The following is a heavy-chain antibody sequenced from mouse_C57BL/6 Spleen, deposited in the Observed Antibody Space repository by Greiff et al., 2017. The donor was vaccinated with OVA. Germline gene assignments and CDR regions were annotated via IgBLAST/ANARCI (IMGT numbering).Heavy chain of an antibody. CDR2: ISSGGGNT. CDR3: ARRDDGYFYFAY. D-gene: IGHD2-3*01. CDR1: GFTFSSYT. J-gene: IGHJ3*01. Sequence: EVHLVESGGGLVKPGGSLKLSCAASGFTFSSYTMSWVRQTPEKRLEWVATISSGGGNTYYTDSVQGRFTISRDNAKHTLYLLMSILRSEDTALYYCARRDDGYFYFAYWGQGTLVTVSA. V-gene: IGHV5-9*01.